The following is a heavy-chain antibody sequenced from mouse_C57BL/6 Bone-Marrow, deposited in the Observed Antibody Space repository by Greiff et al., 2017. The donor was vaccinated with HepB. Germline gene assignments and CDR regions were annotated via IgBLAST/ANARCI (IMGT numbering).Heavy chain of an antibody. D-gene: IGHD1-1*01. V-gene: IGHV1-63*01. CDR3: ARTGYYGSSFAY. CDR1: GYTFTNYW. J-gene: IGHJ3*01. CDR2: IYPGGGYT. Sequence: VQRVESGAELVRPGPSVKMSCKASGYTFTNYWIGWAKQRPGHGLEWIGDIYPGGGYTNYNEKFKGKATLTADKSSSTAYMQFSSLTSEDSAIYYCARTGYYGSSFAYWGQGTLVTVSA.